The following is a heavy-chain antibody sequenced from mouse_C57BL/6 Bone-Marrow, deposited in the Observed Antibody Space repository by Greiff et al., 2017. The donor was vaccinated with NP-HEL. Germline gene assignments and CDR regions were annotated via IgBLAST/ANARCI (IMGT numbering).Heavy chain of an antibody. V-gene: IGHV1-55*01. CDR2: IYPGSGST. J-gene: IGHJ1*03. D-gene: IGHD1-1*01. Sequence: QVQLQQPGAELVKPGASVKMSCKASGYTFTSYWITWVKQRPGQGLEWIGDIYPGSGSTNYNEKFKSKATLTVDTTSSTAYMQLSSLTSEDSSVYYCARSGVYYPVWGTGTTVTVSS. CDR1: GYTFTSYW. CDR3: ARSGVYYPV.